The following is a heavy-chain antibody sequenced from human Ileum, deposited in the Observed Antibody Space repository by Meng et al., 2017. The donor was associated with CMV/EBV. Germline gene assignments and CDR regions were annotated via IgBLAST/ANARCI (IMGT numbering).Heavy chain of an antibody. D-gene: IGHD6-13*01. CDR1: GFTFSDYY. CDR2: ISSSRSTI. J-gene: IGHJ6*02. CDR3: ARDSIAAAGTVFFLTRHYYYYGMDV. Sequence: GGSLRLSCAASGFTFSDYYMSWIRQAPGKGLEWVSYISSSRSTIYYADSVKGRFTISRDNAKNSLYLQMNSLRAEDTAVYYCARDSIAAAGTVFFLTRHYYYYGMDVWGQGTTVTVSS. V-gene: IGHV3-11*04.